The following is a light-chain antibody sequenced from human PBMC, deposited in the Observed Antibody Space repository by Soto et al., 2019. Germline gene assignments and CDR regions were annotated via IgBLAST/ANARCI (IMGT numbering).Light chain of an antibody. CDR1: QSVSSN. V-gene: IGKV3-20*01. CDR3: QQYGSSPRT. Sequence: EIVMTQSPATLSVSPGERATLSCRASQSVSSNLAWYQQKPGQAPRLLIYGESSRATGIPDRFSGSGSGTDFTLTISRLEPEDFAVYYCQQYGSSPRTFGQGTRLEIK. CDR2: GES. J-gene: IGKJ5*01.